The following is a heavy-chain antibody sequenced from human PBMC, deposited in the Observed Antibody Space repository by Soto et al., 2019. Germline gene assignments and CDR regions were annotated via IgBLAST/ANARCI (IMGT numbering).Heavy chain of an antibody. CDR1: GYTFTSYD. D-gene: IGHD2-2*01. Sequence: ASVKVSCKASGYTFTSYDINWVRQATGQGLEWMGWMNPNSGNTGYAQKFQGRVTMTRNTSISTAYMELSSLRSEDTAVYYCARGFGERVQAAIFVSWGQGTLVTVSS. V-gene: IGHV1-8*01. J-gene: IGHJ4*02. CDR2: MNPNSGNT. CDR3: ARGFGERVQAAIFVS.